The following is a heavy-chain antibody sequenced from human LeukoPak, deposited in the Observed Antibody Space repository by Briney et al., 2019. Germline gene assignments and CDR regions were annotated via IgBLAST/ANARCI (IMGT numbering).Heavy chain of an antibody. CDR3: ATQPYYYDSSGYYIT. D-gene: IGHD3-22*01. CDR2: IKPDGSDK. CDR1: GFTFSSYW. J-gene: IGHJ5*02. Sequence: GGSLRLSCAASGFTFSSYWMSWVRQAQGKGLEWVANIKPDGSDKYYVDSVKGRFTISRDNAKNSLYLQMGSLRAEDTAVYYCATQPYYYDSSGYYITWGQGTLVTVSS. V-gene: IGHV3-7*01.